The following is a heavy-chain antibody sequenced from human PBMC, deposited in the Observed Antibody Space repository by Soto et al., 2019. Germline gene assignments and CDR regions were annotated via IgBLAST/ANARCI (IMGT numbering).Heavy chain of an antibody. Sequence: SVRVSCQASGGTFSNSAISWVRQAPGQGLEWMGGIMPIFRTPEYAQKFQGRVTISADKFTGTAYMELTGLRSDDTAVYYCAGDPDSHYNDSHASSYPWGQGTLVTVSS. D-gene: IGHD4-4*01. CDR2: IMPIFRTP. CDR3: AGDPDSHYNDSHASSYP. CDR1: GGTFSNSA. V-gene: IGHV1-69*06. J-gene: IGHJ5*02.